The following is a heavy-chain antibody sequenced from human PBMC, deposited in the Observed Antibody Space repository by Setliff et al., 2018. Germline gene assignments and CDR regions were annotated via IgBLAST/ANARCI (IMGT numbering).Heavy chain of an antibody. CDR1: GYTFNDYG. Sequence: ASVTVSCKASGYTFNDYGITWVRQVPGQGLEWMGWISSYTGKTYYAEKLQGRVTLTTDTSTSTAYLDLRSLESDDTAVYYCSRLVRFCTKTACQRLSGGEFWGQGTLVTV. V-gene: IGHV1-18*01. J-gene: IGHJ4*02. CDR2: ISSYTGKT. D-gene: IGHD2-8*01. CDR3: SRLVRFCTKTACQRLSGGEF.